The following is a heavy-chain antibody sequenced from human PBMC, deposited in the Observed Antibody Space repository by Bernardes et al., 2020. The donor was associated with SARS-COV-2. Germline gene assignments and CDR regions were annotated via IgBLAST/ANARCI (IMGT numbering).Heavy chain of an antibody. D-gene: IGHD6-13*01. V-gene: IGHV3-23*01. CDR2: ISGSSSYK. J-gene: IGHJ4*02. CDR3: AKEGSSSWYFDY. CDR1: AFTFGDHS. Sequence: GGSLRLSCAASAFTFGDHSMNWVRQVPGKGLEWVSSISGSSSYKYYADSVKGRFTISRDNSKNTLYLQMNSLRAEDTAVYYCAKEGSSSWYFDYWGQGTLVTVSS.